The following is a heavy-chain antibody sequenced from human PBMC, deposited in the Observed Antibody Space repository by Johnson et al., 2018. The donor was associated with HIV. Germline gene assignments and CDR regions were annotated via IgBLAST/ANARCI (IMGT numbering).Heavy chain of an antibody. D-gene: IGHD2-2*01. CDR3: ARNGLIPAAKGVAFDI. Sequence: QVQLVESGGGVVQPGRSLRLSCAASGFTFSSYAVHWVRQAPGKGLEWVAVISYDGSNKYYADSVKGRFTISRDNAKNSLYLQMNSLRAEDTAVYYCARNGLIPAAKGVAFDIWGQGTTVTVSS. V-gene: IGHV3-30-3*01. CDR2: ISYDGSNK. J-gene: IGHJ3*02. CDR1: GFTFSSYA.